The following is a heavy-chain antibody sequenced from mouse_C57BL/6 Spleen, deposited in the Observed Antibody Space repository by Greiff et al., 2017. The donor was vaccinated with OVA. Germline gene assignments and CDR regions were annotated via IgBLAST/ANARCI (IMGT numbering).Heavy chain of an antibody. CDR3: TSGVLLRSPFDY. CDR2: IRLKSDNYAT. CDR1: GFTFSNYW. Sequence: EVMLVESGGGLVQPGGSMKLSCVASGFTFSNYWMNWVRQSPEKGLEWVAQIRLKSDNYATHYAESVKGRFTISRDDSKSSVYLQMNNLRAEDTGIYYCTSGVLLRSPFDYWGQGTTLTVSS. D-gene: IGHD1-1*01. V-gene: IGHV6-3*01. J-gene: IGHJ2*01.